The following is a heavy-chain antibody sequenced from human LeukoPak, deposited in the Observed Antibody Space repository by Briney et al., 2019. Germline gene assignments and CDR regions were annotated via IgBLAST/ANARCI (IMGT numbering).Heavy chain of an antibody. V-gene: IGHV4-30-2*01. D-gene: IGHD2-15*01. CDR1: GGSISSGGYY. Sequence: SQTLSLTCTVSGGSISSGGYYWSWIRQPPGKGLEWIGYIYHSGSTNYNPSLKSRVTISVDKSKNQFSLKLSSVTAADTAVYYCARYSGWFDPWGQGTLVTVSS. J-gene: IGHJ5*02. CDR3: ARYSGWFDP. CDR2: IYHSGST.